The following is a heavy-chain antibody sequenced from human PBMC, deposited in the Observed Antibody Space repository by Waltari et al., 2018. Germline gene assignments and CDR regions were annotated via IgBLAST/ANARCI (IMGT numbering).Heavy chain of an antibody. J-gene: IGHJ5*02. CDR1: GGSISSSSYY. CDR3: ARVNLGLGIAAAGTGWFDP. Sequence: QLQLQESGPGLVKPSETLSLTCTVSGGSISSSSYYWGWIRQPPGKGLEWSGRIYYSGSTYYNPSLKSRVTISVDTSKNQFSLKLSSVTAADTAVYYCARVNLGLGIAAAGTGWFDPWGQGTLVTVSS. D-gene: IGHD6-13*01. CDR2: IYYSGST. V-gene: IGHV4-39*01.